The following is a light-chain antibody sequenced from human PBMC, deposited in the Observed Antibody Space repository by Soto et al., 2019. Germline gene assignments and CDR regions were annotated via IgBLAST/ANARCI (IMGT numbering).Light chain of an antibody. V-gene: IGLV1-51*01. Sequence: QSVLTQPPSLSAAPGQTVTISCSGGSSNIGNNYVSWYQQVASTTPKRLIFDNNKRRSGIPDRFSGSKSRTSATLGIAGLQSGDVADYYCATWDSSLSAWLFGGGPQLKVL. CDR1: SSNIGNNY. CDR2: DNN. J-gene: IGLJ3*02. CDR3: ATWDSSLSAWL.